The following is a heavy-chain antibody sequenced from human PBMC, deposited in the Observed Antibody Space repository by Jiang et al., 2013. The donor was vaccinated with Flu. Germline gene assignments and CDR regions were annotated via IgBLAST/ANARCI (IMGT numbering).Heavy chain of an antibody. J-gene: IGHJ3*02. V-gene: IGHV5-51*01. Sequence: PGESLKISCKGSGYSFTSYWIGWVRQMPGKGLEWMGIIYPGDSDTRYSPSFQGQVTISVDKSISTAYLQWSSLKAPDTAMYYCARRRGRISGAFDIWGQGTMVTVSS. CDR3: ARRRGRISGAFDI. D-gene: IGHD3-10*01. CDR1: GYSFTSYW. CDR2: IYPGDSDT.